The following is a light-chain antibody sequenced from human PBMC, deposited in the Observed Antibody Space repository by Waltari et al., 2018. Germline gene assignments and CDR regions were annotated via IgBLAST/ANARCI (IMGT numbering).Light chain of an antibody. CDR2: WAS. J-gene: IGKJ5*01. V-gene: IGKV4-1*01. Sequence: DIVMTQSPDSLAVSLGERATIHCKSSQTVMYFSNNKDYLAWYQQKPGQPPKLLIYWASTRESGVPDRFSGSGSATNFTLTINSLQAEDVAVYWCQQYITSPVTFGQGTRLEIK. CDR1: QTVMYFSNNKDY. CDR3: QQYITSPVT.